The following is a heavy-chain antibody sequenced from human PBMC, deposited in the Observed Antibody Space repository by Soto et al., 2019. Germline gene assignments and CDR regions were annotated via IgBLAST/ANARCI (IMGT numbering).Heavy chain of an antibody. D-gene: IGHD3-9*01. CDR2: INHSGST. CDR3: ARLPTYYDILTGHSFDY. Sequence: SETLSLTCAVYGGSFSGYYWSWIRQPPGKGLEWIGEINHSGSTNYNPSLKSRVTISVDTSKNQFSLKLSSVTAADTAVYYCARLPTYYDILTGHSFDYWGQGTLVTVSS. CDR1: GGSFSGYY. V-gene: IGHV4-34*01. J-gene: IGHJ4*02.